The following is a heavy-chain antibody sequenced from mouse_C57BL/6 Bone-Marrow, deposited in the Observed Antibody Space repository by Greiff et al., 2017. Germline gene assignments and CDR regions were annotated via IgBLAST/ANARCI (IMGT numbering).Heavy chain of an antibody. J-gene: IGHJ3*01. V-gene: IGHV2-2*01. CDR2: FWRGGST. D-gene: IGHD2-4*01. Sequence: QVQLQQSGPGLVQPSQSLSISCTVSGFSFTSYGVHWVRQSPGKGLEWLGVFWRGGSTVYNAAFISELSHRQDNSKSKVFFKMNSLQAEDTSIYYCANYDYDVSFAYWGQGTLVTVSA. CDR3: ANYDYDVSFAY. CDR1: GFSFTSYG.